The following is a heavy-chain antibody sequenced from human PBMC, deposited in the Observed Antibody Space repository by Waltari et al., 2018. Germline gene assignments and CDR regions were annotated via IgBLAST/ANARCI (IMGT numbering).Heavy chain of an antibody. D-gene: IGHD5-12*01. CDR3: ARLLVAPSVILLGIEYYYGLDV. CDR2: ISHSGST. J-gene: IGHJ6*02. Sequence: QVQLQQWGAGLLKPSETLSPTCAVYGGSFSDYYWSWVRQSPGKGLVWIGDISHSGSTRYGPSLQSRVTISVDRSKNQFSLKLSSVTAADTAVYYCARLLVAPSVILLGIEYYYGLDVWGQGTTVTVSS. CDR1: GGSFSDYY. V-gene: IGHV4-34*01.